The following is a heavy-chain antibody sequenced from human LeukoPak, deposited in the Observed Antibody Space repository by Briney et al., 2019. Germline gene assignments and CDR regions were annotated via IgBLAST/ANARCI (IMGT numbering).Heavy chain of an antibody. CDR3: ARLGIIAAAGSNDY. Sequence: PGGSLRLSCAASAFTFSRYNMDWVRQAPGKGLEWVSYISYSGDTIYYGDSVKGRFTVSRDNAKNSLYLQMNSPRVEDTAVYYCARLGIIAAAGSNDYWGQGTLVTVSS. CDR1: AFTFSRYN. D-gene: IGHD6-13*01. J-gene: IGHJ4*02. V-gene: IGHV3-48*04. CDR2: ISYSGDTI.